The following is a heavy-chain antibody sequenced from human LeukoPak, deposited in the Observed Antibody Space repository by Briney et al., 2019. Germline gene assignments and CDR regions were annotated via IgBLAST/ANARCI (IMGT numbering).Heavy chain of an antibody. CDR2: IRSGAGT. V-gene: IGHV3-23*01. D-gene: IGHD1-1*01. CDR3: GKDSTEFYFEY. CDR1: GFTFSSYA. Sequence: GGSLRLSCAASGFTFSSYAMSWVRQAPGKGLEWVSGIRSGAGTYYADSVRGRFTISRDNSNNTLYLQMNSLRAEDTALYYCGKDSTEFYFEYWGQGTLVTVSS. J-gene: IGHJ4*02.